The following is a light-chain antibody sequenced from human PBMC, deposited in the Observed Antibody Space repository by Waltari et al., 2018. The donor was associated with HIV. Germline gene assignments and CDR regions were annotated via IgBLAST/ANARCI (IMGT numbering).Light chain of an antibody. CDR1: QSVLYSSNNKNY. CDR2: WAS. CDR3: HQYYTTPQT. J-gene: IGKJ1*01. V-gene: IGKV4-1*01. Sequence: DIVVTQSPDSLALSLSERSTITFTSSQSVLYSSNNKNYLAWYQQKPGQPPKLLIYWASARESGVPDRFSGSGSGTDFTLTINSLRAEDAAVYFCHQYYTTPQTFGQGTKVEIK.